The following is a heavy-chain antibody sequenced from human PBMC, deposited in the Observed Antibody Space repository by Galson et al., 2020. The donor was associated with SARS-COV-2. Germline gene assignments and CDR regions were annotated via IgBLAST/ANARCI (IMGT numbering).Heavy chain of an antibody. CDR2: INYSGST. V-gene: IGHV4-34*01. CDR1: GGSVSGYY. Sequence: SETLSLTCAVYGGSVSGYYWSWIRQPPGKGLEWIGDINYSGSTNYNPSLKTRVTISVDTSKNQFSLTLSSVTAADSAVYYCTRPPYSSLWGGYSSYMDVWGKGITVTVSS. D-gene: IGHD6-6*01. CDR3: TRPPYSSLWGGYSSYMDV. J-gene: IGHJ6*03.